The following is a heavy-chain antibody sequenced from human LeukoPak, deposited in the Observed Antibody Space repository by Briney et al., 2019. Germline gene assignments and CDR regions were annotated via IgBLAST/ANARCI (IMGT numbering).Heavy chain of an antibody. J-gene: IGHJ3*02. D-gene: IGHD3-16*01. V-gene: IGHV4-59*12. Sequence: SETLSLTCTVSGASISSYYWNWIRQPPGKGLGWIGYIYYSGNPNNNPSLKSRVTMSVDTSKNQFSLKVISVTAADTAVYYCARFRNFVSDIWGQGTMVTVSS. CDR2: IYYSGNP. CDR3: ARFRNFVSDI. CDR1: GASISSYY.